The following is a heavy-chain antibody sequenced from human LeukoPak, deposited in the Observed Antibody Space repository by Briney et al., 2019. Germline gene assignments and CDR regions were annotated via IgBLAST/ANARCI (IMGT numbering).Heavy chain of an antibody. CDR1: GFTFGTYG. CDR2: IRDDGTNK. Sequence: QPGGSLRLSCAASGFTFGTYGVHWVRQAPGKGLEWGAFIRDDGTNKYYASSVKSLFTFTRDNSKSPLNLPLNTLRAEDTAVYYCGKESDRAMVTIDYWGQGTLVTVSS. J-gene: IGHJ4*02. D-gene: IGHD5-18*01. V-gene: IGHV3-30*02. CDR3: GKESDRAMVTIDY.